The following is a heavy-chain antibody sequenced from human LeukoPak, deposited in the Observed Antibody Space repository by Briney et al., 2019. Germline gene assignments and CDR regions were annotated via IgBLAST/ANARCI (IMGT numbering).Heavy chain of an antibody. V-gene: IGHV1-2*02. CDR1: GYTFTGHY. D-gene: IGHD6-19*01. CDR2: INPNSGGT. CDR3: AREAIAVAGLDY. Sequence: ASVKVSCKASGYTFTGHYMHWVRQAPGQGLEWMGWINPNSGGTNYAQKFQGRVTMTRDTSISTAYMELSRLRSDDTAVYYCAREAIAVAGLDYWGQGTLVTVSS. J-gene: IGHJ4*02.